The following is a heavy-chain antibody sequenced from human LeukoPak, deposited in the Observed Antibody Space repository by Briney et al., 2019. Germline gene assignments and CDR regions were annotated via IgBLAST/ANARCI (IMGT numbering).Heavy chain of an antibody. V-gene: IGHV6-1*01. D-gene: IGHD5-12*01. Sequence: SRTLSLTCAICGDSVSSNIWAGNWIRDSPARGLEGLRTTSCRSKGDNGGVGAVKSRITINPDTSKNQFALQLNSITRDDTAVYYCARQENSCHDYDGTDVCGQGTTVTVPS. J-gene: IGHJ6*01. CDR2: TSCRSKGDN. CDR1: GDSVSSNIWA. CDR3: ARQENSCHDYDGTDV.